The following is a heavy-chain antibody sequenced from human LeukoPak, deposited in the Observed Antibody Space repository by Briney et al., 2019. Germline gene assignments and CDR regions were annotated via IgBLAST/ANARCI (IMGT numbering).Heavy chain of an antibody. CDR1: GGSISSSNYY. Sequence: SETLSLTCTVSGGSISSSNYYWGWIRQPPGKGLEWIGSIFYSGSAYYNPSLKSRVTISVDTSKSQFSLKLSSVTAADTAVYYCASDYDILTGSPPYWGQGTLVTVSS. D-gene: IGHD3-9*01. CDR3: ASDYDILTGSPPY. V-gene: IGHV4-39*01. J-gene: IGHJ4*02. CDR2: IFYSGSA.